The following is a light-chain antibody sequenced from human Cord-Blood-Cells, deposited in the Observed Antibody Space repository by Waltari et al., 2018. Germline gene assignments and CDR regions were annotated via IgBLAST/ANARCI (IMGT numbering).Light chain of an antibody. Sequence: EIVLTQSPGTLSLSPGERAILSCRASQSVSSSYLAWYQQKPGQAPRLLIYGASSRATGIPDRFSGSGSGTDFTLTISRLEPEDFAVYYCQQYGSSPWTFDQGP. CDR2: GAS. V-gene: IGKV3-20*01. J-gene: IGKJ1*01. CDR1: QSVSSSY. CDR3: QQYGSSPWT.